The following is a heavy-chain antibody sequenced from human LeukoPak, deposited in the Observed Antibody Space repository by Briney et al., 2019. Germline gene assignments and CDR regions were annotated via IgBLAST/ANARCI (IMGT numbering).Heavy chain of an antibody. Sequence: ASVKVSCKASGYTFTSYGISWVRRAPGQGLEWMGWISAYNGNTNYAQKLQGRVTMTTDTSTSTAYMELRSLRSDDTAVYYCARDRSTMVRGPIIGGFDYWGQGTLVTVSS. CDR1: GYTFTSYG. CDR3: ARDRSTMVRGPIIGGFDY. CDR2: ISAYNGNT. J-gene: IGHJ4*02. V-gene: IGHV1-18*01. D-gene: IGHD3-10*01.